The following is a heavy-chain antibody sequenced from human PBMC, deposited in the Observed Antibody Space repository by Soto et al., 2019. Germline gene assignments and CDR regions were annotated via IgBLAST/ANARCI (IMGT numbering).Heavy chain of an antibody. CDR2: INHSGST. CDR1: GGSFSGYY. J-gene: IGHJ4*02. V-gene: IGHV4-34*01. D-gene: IGHD6-13*01. CDR3: ARSARNIAAIDY. Sequence: SETLSLTCAVYGGSFSGYYWSWIRQPPGKGLEWIGEINHSGSTNYNPSLKSRVTISVDTSKNQFSLKLSSVTAADTAVYYCARSARNIAAIDYWGQGTLVTAPQ.